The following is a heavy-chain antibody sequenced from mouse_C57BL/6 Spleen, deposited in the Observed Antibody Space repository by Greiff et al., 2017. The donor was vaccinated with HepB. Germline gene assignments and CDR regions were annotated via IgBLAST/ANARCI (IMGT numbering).Heavy chain of an antibody. CDR2: IYPGDGDT. CDR3: ARRTTVVAPFDY. V-gene: IGHV1-80*01. Sequence: QLQQSGAELVKPGASVKISCKASGYAFSSYWMNWVKQRPGKGLEWIGQIYPGDGDTNYNGKFKGKATLTADKSSSTAYMQLSSLTSEDSAVYFCARRTTVVAPFDYWGQGTTLTVSS. J-gene: IGHJ2*01. CDR1: GYAFSSYW. D-gene: IGHD1-1*01.